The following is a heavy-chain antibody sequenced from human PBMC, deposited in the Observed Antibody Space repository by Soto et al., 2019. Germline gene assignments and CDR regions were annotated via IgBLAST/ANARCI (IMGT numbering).Heavy chain of an antibody. Sequence: GASVKVSCKVSGYTLTELSMHWVRQAPGKGLEWMGGFDPEDGETIYAQKFQGRVTMTEDTSTGTACMELSSLRSEDTAVYYCATSGYIVVVPAANSRDYFDYWGQGTLVTVSS. CDR3: ATSGYIVVVPAANSRDYFDY. V-gene: IGHV1-24*01. CDR1: GYTLTELS. J-gene: IGHJ4*02. D-gene: IGHD2-2*01. CDR2: FDPEDGET.